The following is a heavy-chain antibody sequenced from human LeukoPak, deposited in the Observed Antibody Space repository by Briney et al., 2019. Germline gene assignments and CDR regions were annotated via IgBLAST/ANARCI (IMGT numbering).Heavy chain of an antibody. V-gene: IGHV1-2*02. CDR2: INPNSGRT. CDR1: GYTFNDYY. CDR3: ARDSSDVLTGYYHF. Sequence: GASVTVSCMTSGYTFNDYYLHWVRQAPGQGLEWMGWINPNSGRTNYPPKFQGRVTLTTDTSISTAYMELSSLISGATALYSCARDSSDVLTGYYHFWGQGTLVTVSS. J-gene: IGHJ4*02. D-gene: IGHD3-9*01.